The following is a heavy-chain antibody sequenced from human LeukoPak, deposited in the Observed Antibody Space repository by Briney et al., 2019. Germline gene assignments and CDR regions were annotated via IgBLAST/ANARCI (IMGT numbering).Heavy chain of an antibody. Sequence: GGSLRLSCAASGFTFSSYDMHWVRQATGKGLEWVSAIGTAGDTYYPGSVKGRFTISRENAKNSLYLQMNSLRAGDTAVYYCAKDSYYYDSSGYERAFDYWGQGTLVTVSS. D-gene: IGHD3-22*01. V-gene: IGHV3-13*01. CDR2: IGTAGDT. CDR1: GFTFSSYD. J-gene: IGHJ4*02. CDR3: AKDSYYYDSSGYERAFDY.